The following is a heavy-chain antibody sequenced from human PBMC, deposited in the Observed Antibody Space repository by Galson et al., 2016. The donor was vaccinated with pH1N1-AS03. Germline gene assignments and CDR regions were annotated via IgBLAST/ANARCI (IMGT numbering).Heavy chain of an antibody. CDR1: GGTFDNHP. D-gene: IGHD1-7*01. J-gene: IGHJ3*01. Sequence: SCKASGGTFDNHPINWVRQAPGQGLEWMGGFIPIFGTTNYAPKYQGRVTFTTDDSTTTVYMELSNLRSEDTAEYYCARNSDSLGAFDVWGQGTLLSVSS. CDR3: ARNSDSLGAFDV. CDR2: FIPIFGTT. V-gene: IGHV1-69*05.